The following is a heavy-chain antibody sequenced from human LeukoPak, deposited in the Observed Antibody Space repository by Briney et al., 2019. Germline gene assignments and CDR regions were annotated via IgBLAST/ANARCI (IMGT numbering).Heavy chain of an antibody. V-gene: IGHV4-34*01. CDR2: INHSGST. CDR1: GGSFSGYY. CDR3: ARDFDFSGYFDF. D-gene: IGHD3-9*01. Sequence: SETLSLTCAVYGGSFSGYYWSWVRQPPGKGLEWIGEINHSGSTNYNPSLKSRVTISVDTSKNQFSLRLSSVTAADTAVYYCARDFDFSGYFDFWGQGTLVTVSS. J-gene: IGHJ4*02.